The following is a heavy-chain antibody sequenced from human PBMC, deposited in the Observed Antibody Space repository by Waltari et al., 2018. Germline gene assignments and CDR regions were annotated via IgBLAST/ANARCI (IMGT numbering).Heavy chain of an antibody. CDR2: IIPIFGTA. D-gene: IGHD6-6*01. CDR1: GGTFSSSA. J-gene: IGHJ3*02. V-gene: IGHV1-69*01. Sequence: QVQLVQSGAEVKKPGSSVKVSCKASGGTFSSSAIRWVRQAPGQGLEWMGGIIPIFGTANYAQKCQGRVTIPADESTSTAYMELSSLRSEDTAVYYCARGKPSIAARNDAFDIWGQGTMVTVSS. CDR3: ARGKPSIAARNDAFDI.